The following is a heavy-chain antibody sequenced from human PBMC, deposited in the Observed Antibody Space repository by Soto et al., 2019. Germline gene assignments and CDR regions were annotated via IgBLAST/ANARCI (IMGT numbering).Heavy chain of an antibody. J-gene: IGHJ4*02. D-gene: IGHD3-3*01. CDR1: GYTFTGYY. CDR2: INPNSGGT. Sequence: GASLKVSCKASGYTFTGYYMHWVRQAPGQGLEWMGWINPNSGGTNYAQKFQGWVTMTRDTSISTAYMELSRLRSDDTAVYYCARGEIFGVATLFDYWGQGTLVTVSS. V-gene: IGHV1-2*04. CDR3: ARGEIFGVATLFDY.